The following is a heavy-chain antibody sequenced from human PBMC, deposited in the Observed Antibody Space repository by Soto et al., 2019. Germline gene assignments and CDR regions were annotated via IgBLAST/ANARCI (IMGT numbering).Heavy chain of an antibody. D-gene: IGHD3-10*01. CDR2: INPNGGGT. Sequence: QVQLVQSGAEMKKPGASVKVSCEASGYTFTAYYIHWVRQAPGQGLEWMGWINPNGGGTKDAQKFQGRVTRTRDTSINTAYMELTRLTSDYTAVYYCARAVHTMIQGVRFRVDQWGQGTLVTVSS. V-gene: IGHV1-2*02. J-gene: IGHJ4*02. CDR3: ARAVHTMIQGVRFRVDQ. CDR1: GYTFTAYY.